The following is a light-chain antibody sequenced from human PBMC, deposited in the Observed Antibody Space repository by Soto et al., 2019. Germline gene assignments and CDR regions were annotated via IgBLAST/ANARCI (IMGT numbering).Light chain of an antibody. V-gene: IGKV1-5*03. CDR1: LPISSW. CDR3: QEYNSNSEA. Sequence: DIQMTQSPSSLSASVGDRVTITCRASLPISSWLAWYQQKPGKAPKLLIYKASTLKSGVPSRFSGSGSGTEFTLTISSLQPDDFATYYCQEYNSNSEAFGQGT. J-gene: IGKJ1*01. CDR2: KAS.